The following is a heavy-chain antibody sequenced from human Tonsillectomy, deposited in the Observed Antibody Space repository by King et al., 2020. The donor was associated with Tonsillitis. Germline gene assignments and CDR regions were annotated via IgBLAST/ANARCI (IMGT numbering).Heavy chain of an antibody. Sequence: MSWVRQAPGKGLEWVGFIRSKAYGGTTEYAASVKGRFTISRDDSKSIAYLQMNSLKTEDTAVYYCTRVAYYYDSSGYEGWFDTWGQGTLVTVSS. V-gene: IGHV3-49*02. CDR3: TRVAYYYDSSGYEGWFDT. J-gene: IGHJ5*02. D-gene: IGHD3-22*01. CDR2: IRSKAYGGTT.